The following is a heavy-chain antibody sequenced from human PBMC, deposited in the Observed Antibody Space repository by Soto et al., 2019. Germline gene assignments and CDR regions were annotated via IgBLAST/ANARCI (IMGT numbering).Heavy chain of an antibody. Sequence: EVQLLESGGGLVQPGGSLRLSCAASGFTFSSYAMSWVHQAPGKGLEWVSAISGSGGSTYYADSVKGRFTISRDNSKNTLYLQMNSLRAEDTAVYYCAKDPFSADYGGTYFDYWGQGTLVTVSS. J-gene: IGHJ4*02. V-gene: IGHV3-23*01. D-gene: IGHD4-17*01. CDR2: ISGSGGST. CDR3: AKDPFSADYGGTYFDY. CDR1: GFTFSSYA.